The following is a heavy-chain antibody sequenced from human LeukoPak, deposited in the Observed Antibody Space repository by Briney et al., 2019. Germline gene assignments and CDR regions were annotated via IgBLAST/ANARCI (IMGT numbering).Heavy chain of an antibody. Sequence: PSETLSLTCTVSGGSISSSSYYWGWIRQPPGKGLEWIGSIYYSGSTYYNPSLKSRVTISVDTSKNQFSLKLSSVTAADTAVYYCARDFDILRSSWSFDYWGQGTLVTVSS. D-gene: IGHD6-13*01. CDR1: GGSISSSSYY. J-gene: IGHJ4*02. V-gene: IGHV4-39*07. CDR3: ARDFDILRSSWSFDY. CDR2: IYYSGST.